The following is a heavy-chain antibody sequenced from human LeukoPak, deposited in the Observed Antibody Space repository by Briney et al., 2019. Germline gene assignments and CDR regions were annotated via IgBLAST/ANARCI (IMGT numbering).Heavy chain of an antibody. CDR3: ARVGPSSGWYRGGYYFDY. D-gene: IGHD6-19*01. J-gene: IGHJ4*02. CDR1: GGSFSGYY. V-gene: IGHV4-34*01. Sequence: PSETLSLTCAVYGGSFSGYYWSWIRQPPGKGLEWIGEINHSGSTNYNPSLKSRVTISVDTSKNQLSLKLSSVTAADTAVYYCARVGPSSGWYRGGYYFDYWGQGTLVTVSS. CDR2: INHSGST.